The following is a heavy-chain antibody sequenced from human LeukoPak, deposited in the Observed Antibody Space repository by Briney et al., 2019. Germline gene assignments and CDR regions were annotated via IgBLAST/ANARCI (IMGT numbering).Heavy chain of an antibody. J-gene: IGHJ1*01. D-gene: IGHD6-13*01. V-gene: IGHV5-51*01. CDR1: GYSFTSYW. CDR3: ARGHYSGSWPAEYFQH. Sequence: GESLKISCKGSGYSFTSYWIGWVRQMPGKGLEWMGIIYPGDSDTRYSPSFQGQVTISADKSISTAYLQWSSLKASDTAMYYCARGHYSGSWPAEYFQHWGQGTLVTVSS. CDR2: IYPGDSDT.